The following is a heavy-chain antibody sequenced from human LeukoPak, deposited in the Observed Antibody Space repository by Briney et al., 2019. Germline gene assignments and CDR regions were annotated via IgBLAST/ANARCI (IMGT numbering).Heavy chain of an antibody. CDR1: GYTFTSYY. J-gene: IGHJ4*02. CDR3: ARLRTTVVTQAYYFDY. D-gene: IGHD4-23*01. Sequence: ASVKVSCKASGYTFTSYYMHWVRQAPGQGLEWMGIINPSGGSTSYAQKFQGRVTMTRDTSTSTVYMELSSLRSEDTAVYYCARLRTTVVTQAYYFDYWGQGTLVTVSS. CDR2: INPSGGST. V-gene: IGHV1-46*01.